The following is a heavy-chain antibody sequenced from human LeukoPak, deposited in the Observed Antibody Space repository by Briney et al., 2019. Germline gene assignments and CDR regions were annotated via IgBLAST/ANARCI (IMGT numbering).Heavy chain of an antibody. CDR3: ASRLNSGSYRDAFDI. CDR2: IIPIFGTA. D-gene: IGHD1-26*01. J-gene: IGHJ3*02. CDR1: GGTFSSYA. Sequence: EASVKVSCKASGGTFSSYAISWVRQAPGQGLEWMGGIIPIFGTANYAQKFQGRVTITADESTSTAYMELSSLRSEDTAVYCCASRLNSGSYRDAFDIWGQGTMVTVSS. V-gene: IGHV1-69*13.